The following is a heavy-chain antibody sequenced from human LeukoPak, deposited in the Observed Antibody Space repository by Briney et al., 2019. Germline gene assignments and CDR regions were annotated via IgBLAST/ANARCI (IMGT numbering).Heavy chain of an antibody. D-gene: IGHD5-18*01. CDR1: GGTFSSYA. Sequence: SVKVSCKASGGTFSSYAISWVRQAPGQGLEWMGGIIPMFATANYAQKFQGRLTITEDESTSTAYMELRSLRSEHTAVYYCARSGQLWEANYGMDVWGQGHKVTVSS. V-gene: IGHV1-69*13. CDR3: ARSGQLWEANYGMDV. CDR2: IIPMFATA. J-gene: IGHJ6*02.